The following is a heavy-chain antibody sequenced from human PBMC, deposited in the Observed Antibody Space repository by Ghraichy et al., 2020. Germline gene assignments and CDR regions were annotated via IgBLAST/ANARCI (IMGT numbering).Heavy chain of an antibody. Sequence: SETLSLTCTVSGGSISSSSYYWGWIRQPPGKGLEWIGSIYYSGSTYYNPSLKSRVTISVDTSKNQFSLKLSSVTAADTAVYYCASGDLEGGHYYDSSGYLGYWGQGTLVTVSS. CDR2: IYYSGST. CDR3: ASGDLEGGHYYDSSGYLGY. CDR1: GGSISSSSYY. D-gene: IGHD3-22*01. V-gene: IGHV4-39*01. J-gene: IGHJ4*02.